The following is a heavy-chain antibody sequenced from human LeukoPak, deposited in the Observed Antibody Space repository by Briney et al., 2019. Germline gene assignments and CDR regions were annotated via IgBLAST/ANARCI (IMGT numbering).Heavy chain of an antibody. CDR2: IIPIFGTA. V-gene: IGHV1-69*05. CDR3: ASGDDSNFDY. J-gene: IGHJ4*02. CDR1: GGTFSSYA. Sequence: SVKVSCKASGGTFSSYAISWVRQAPGQGLEWMGGIIPIFGTANYAQKFQGRVTITTDESTSTAYMELRSLRSEDTAVYYCASGDDSNFDYWGQGTLVTVSS. D-gene: IGHD2-21*02.